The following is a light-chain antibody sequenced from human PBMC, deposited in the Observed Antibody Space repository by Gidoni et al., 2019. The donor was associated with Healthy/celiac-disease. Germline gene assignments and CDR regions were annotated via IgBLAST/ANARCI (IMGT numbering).Light chain of an antibody. CDR3: QALDSSTGV. J-gene: IGLJ2*01. CDR2: QDS. CDR1: KMGDKY. Sequence: SYELTQPPSVSVPPGQTASITCSGDKMGDKYACWYHQKPGQSPVLVIYQDSKRPSGIPERFSGSNSGNTATLTISGTQAMDAADYFCQALDSSTGVFCGGTKLTVL. V-gene: IGLV3-1*01.